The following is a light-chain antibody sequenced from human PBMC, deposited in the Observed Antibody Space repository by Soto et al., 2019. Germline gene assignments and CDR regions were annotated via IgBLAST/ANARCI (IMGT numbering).Light chain of an antibody. CDR1: QSVLYRSDNKNY. Sequence: DIGMTQSPDSLAVSLGERATINCKSSQSVLYRSDNKNYLAWYQQKPGQPPKLLIYWASTRESGVPDRFSGSGSGTDFTLKISRVEAEDVGVYYCMQSIQLPLTFGQGTRLDIK. CDR2: WAS. V-gene: IGKV4-1*01. CDR3: MQSIQLPLT. J-gene: IGKJ5*01.